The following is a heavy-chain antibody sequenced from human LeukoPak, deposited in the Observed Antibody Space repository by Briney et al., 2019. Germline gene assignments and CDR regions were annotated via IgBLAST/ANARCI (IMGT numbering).Heavy chain of an antibody. D-gene: IGHD3-9*01. J-gene: IGHJ5*02. CDR3: ARDEPYYDILTGYYQGRNWFDP. CDR1: GGSIGSHY. Sequence: SETLSLTCTVSGGSIGSHYWSWIRQPPGKGLEWIGYIYYSGSTNYNPSLKSRVTISVDTSKNQFSLKLSSVTAADTAVYYCARDEPYYDILTGYYQGRNWFDPWGQGTQVTASS. V-gene: IGHV4-59*11. CDR2: IYYSGST.